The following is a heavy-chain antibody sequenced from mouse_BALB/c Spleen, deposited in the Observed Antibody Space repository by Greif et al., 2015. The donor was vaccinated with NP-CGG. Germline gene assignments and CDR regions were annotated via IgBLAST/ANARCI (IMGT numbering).Heavy chain of an antibody. CDR2: IDPENGDT. CDR3: NAPYDGGFAY. D-gene: IGHD2-12*01. CDR1: GFNIKDYY. J-gene: IGHJ3*01. V-gene: IGHV14-4*02. Sequence: EVQVVESGAELVRSGASVKLSCTASGFNIKDYYMHWVKQRPEQGLEWIGWIDPENGDTEYAPKFQGKATMTADTSSNTAYLQLSSLTSEDTAVYYCNAPYDGGFAYWGQGTLVTVSA.